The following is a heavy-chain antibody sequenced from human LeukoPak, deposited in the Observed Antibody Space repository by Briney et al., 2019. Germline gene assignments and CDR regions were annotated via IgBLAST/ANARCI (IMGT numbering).Heavy chain of an antibody. J-gene: IGHJ4*02. CDR1: EFTFDDYT. CDR3: ARERRNYYDSSGPIDY. Sequence: GGSLRLSCAASEFTFDDYTMHWVRQAPGKGLEWVSLISWNGVTTYYADSVKGRLTISRDNAKNSLYLQMNSLRAEDTAVYYCARERRNYYDSSGPIDYRGQGTLVTVSS. V-gene: IGHV3-43*01. D-gene: IGHD3-22*01. CDR2: ISWNGVTT.